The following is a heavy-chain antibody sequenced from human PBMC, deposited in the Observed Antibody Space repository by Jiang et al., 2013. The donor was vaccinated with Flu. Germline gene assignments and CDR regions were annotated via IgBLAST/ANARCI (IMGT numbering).Heavy chain of an antibody. CDR1: GGSVSSYY. CDR3: ARTVVTPYNWFDP. CDR2: IYYSGST. J-gene: IGHJ5*02. V-gene: IGHV4-59*02. Sequence: SLTCTVSGGSVSSYYWSWIRQPPGKGLEWIGYIYYSGSTNYNPSLKSRVTISVDTSKNQFSLKLSSVTAADTAVYFCARTVVTPYNWFDPWGQGTLVTVSS. D-gene: IGHD4-23*01.